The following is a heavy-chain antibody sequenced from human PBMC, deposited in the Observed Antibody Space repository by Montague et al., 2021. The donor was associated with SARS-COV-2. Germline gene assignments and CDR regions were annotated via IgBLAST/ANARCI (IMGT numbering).Heavy chain of an antibody. J-gene: IGHJ6*03. CDR1: GDSISASDYY. Sequence: SETLSLTCIFSGDSISASDYYWGWIRQPPGKGRGWIGSISDIGSPTYKASLQSRLTISVDTSKNQSSLKANFVTAADTAVYYCARRYWGTWASFYHYMDVWGRGTTVIVSS. CDR3: ARRYWGTWASFYHYMDV. V-gene: IGHV4-39*01. CDR2: ISDIGSP. D-gene: IGHD3-16*01.